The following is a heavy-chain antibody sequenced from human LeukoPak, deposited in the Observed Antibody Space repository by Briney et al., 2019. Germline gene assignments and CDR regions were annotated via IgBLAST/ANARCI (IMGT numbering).Heavy chain of an antibody. Sequence: GGSLRLSCAASGFTFSSYAMSWVRQAPGKGLEWVSAISGSGGSTYYADSVKGRFTISRDNSKNTLYLQMNSLRAEDTAVYYCAKVSGSGGTKYQPFDYWGRGTLVTVSS. CDR1: GFTFSSYA. V-gene: IGHV3-23*01. CDR3: AKVSGSGGTKYQPFDY. CDR2: ISGSGGST. J-gene: IGHJ4*02. D-gene: IGHD2-15*01.